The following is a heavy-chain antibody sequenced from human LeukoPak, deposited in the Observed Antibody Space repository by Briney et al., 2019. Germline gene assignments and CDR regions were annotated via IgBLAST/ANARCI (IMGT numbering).Heavy chain of an antibody. CDR2: INHSGSI. V-gene: IGHV4-34*01. D-gene: IGHD2-15*01. Sequence: SETLPLTCIVSGGSISSYYWSWIRQPPGTGLEGLGEINHSGSINYNPSLKSRVTISVDTSKNQFSLKLSSVTAADTAVYYCARGLTVVVAATHYYYYGMDVWGQGTTVTVSS. CDR3: ARGLTVVVAATHYYYYGMDV. J-gene: IGHJ6*02. CDR1: GGSISSYY.